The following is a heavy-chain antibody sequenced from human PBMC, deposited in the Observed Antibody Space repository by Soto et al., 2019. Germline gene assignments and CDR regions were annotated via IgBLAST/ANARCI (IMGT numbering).Heavy chain of an antibody. CDR3: ARGNPFNYAGFDV. V-gene: IGHV1-8*01. CDR1: GYTFSDFG. Sequence: ASVKVSCKASGYTFSDFGINWLRQASGQGPEWMGWMNAKSGDTFFAQRFQGKFNMTWDTSLSTAYMEVGSLTSDDTAMYYCARGNPFNYAGFDVWGQGTTVTVSS. J-gene: IGHJ6*02. CDR2: MNAKSGDT. D-gene: IGHD3-16*01.